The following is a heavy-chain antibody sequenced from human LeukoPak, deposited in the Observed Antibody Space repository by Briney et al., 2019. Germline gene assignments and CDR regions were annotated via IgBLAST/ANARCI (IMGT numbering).Heavy chain of an antibody. Sequence: PGGSLRLSCAASGFTFSNFAISWVRQAPGKGLECVAFIRYDGSNKYYADSVKGRFTISRDNSKNTPYLQMNSLRAEDTAVYYCAKSLLRLGDFSTDYWGQGTLVTVSS. D-gene: IGHD3-16*01. CDR3: AKSLLRLGDFSTDY. CDR1: GFTFSNFA. J-gene: IGHJ4*02. CDR2: IRYDGSNK. V-gene: IGHV3-30*02.